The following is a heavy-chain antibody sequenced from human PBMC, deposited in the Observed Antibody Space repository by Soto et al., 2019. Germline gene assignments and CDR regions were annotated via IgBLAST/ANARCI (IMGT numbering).Heavy chain of an antibody. D-gene: IGHD7-27*01. CDR3: ARPRGDWGHYYGMDV. Sequence: PGGSLRLSCAASRFTSSTNDIHWVRRAPVKGLEWVAVISYDGSNKYYADSVKGRFTISRDNSKNTLYLQMNSLRAEDTAVYYCARPRGDWGHYYGMDVWGQGTTVTVSS. V-gene: IGHV3-30-3*01. CDR2: ISYDGSNK. CDR1: RFTSSTND. J-gene: IGHJ6*02.